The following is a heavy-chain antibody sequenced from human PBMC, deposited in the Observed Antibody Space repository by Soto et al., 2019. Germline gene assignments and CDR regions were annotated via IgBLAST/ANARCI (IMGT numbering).Heavy chain of an antibody. Sequence: SQTLSLTCAISGDSVSSNSAAWNWIRQSPSRGLEWLGRTYYRSKWYNDYAVSVKSRITINPDTSKNQFSLQLNSVTPEDTAVYYCARVEGYCSSTSCYDYYYYGMDVWGQGTTVTV. D-gene: IGHD2-2*01. CDR2: TYYRSKWYN. V-gene: IGHV6-1*01. CDR1: GDSVSSNSAA. J-gene: IGHJ6*02. CDR3: ARVEGYCSSTSCYDYYYYGMDV.